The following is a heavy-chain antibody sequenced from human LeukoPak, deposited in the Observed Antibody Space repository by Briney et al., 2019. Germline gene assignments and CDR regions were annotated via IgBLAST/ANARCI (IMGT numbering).Heavy chain of an antibody. V-gene: IGHV3-15*01. CDR3: TTAGYSRYA. CDR1: GFTFDDYG. CDR2: IKSKTDRGTT. Sequence: AGSLRLSCAASGFTFDDYGMSWVRQAPGKGLEWVGRIKSKTDRGTTDYAAPVKGRFTIPRDDSKNTLYLQMSSLKTEDTAVYYCTTAGYSRYAGGQGTLVTVSS. D-gene: IGHD6-13*01. J-gene: IGHJ4*02.